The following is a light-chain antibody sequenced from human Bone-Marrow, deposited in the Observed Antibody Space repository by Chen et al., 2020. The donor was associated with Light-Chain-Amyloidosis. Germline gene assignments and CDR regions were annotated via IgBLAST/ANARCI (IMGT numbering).Light chain of an antibody. V-gene: IGLV2-11*02. CDR2: DVR. CDR3: CSTAGRSTLV. CDR1: SGDVGGYDV. J-gene: IGLJ2*01. Sequence: QPALTQPRSVSGSPGQSVTISCTGTSGDVGGYDVVSWYQQYPVKAPKLIIYDVRKRPSGVPDRFSGSKSGNTASLTISGLQAADEADYYCCSTAGRSTLVFGGGTTLTVL.